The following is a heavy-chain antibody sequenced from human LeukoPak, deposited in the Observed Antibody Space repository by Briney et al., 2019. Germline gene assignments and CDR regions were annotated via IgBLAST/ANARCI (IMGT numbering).Heavy chain of an antibody. J-gene: IGHJ4*02. CDR1: GFTFSNYA. CDR3: AKVYSVGYGSGTYEDYFDS. CDR2: ISGSGGST. Sequence: PGGSLRLSCAASGFTFSNYAMSWVRQAPGKGLEWVSGISGSGGSTYYGGSVKGRFIISRDNSKNTLYLQMNSLTADDTAVYHCAKVYSVGYGSGTYEDYFDSWGQGTLVTVSS. V-gene: IGHV3-23*01. D-gene: IGHD3-10*01.